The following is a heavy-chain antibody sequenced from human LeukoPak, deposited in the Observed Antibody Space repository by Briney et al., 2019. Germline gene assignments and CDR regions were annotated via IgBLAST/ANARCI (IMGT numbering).Heavy chain of an antibody. J-gene: IGHJ4*02. Sequence: GGSLRLSCAASGFTVSSNYMSWVRQAPGKGLEWVSVIYSGGSTYYADSVKGRFTISRDNSKNTLYLQMNSLRAEDTAVYYCAKDRDSSGWYGRYFDYWGQGTLVTVSS. V-gene: IGHV3-53*01. D-gene: IGHD6-19*01. CDR2: IYSGGST. CDR1: GFTVSSNY. CDR3: AKDRDSSGWYGRYFDY.